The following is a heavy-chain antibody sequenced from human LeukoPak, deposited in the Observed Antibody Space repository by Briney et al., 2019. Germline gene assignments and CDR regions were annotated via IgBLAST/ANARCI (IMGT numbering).Heavy chain of an antibody. Sequence: GGSLRLSCAASGITFSAYAMNWVRQAPGKGPEWVSAISGSGGSTYYADSVKGRFTISRDNSKNTLYLQMNSLRAEATAVYYCAKGDSGSYAVDYWGQGPVVTVSS. CDR1: GITFSAYA. J-gene: IGHJ4*02. D-gene: IGHD1-26*01. CDR2: ISGSGGST. V-gene: IGHV3-23*01. CDR3: AKGDSGSYAVDY.